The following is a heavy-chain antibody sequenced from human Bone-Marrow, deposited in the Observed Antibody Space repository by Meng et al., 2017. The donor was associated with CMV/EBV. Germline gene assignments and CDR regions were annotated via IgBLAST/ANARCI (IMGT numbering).Heavy chain of an antibody. D-gene: IGHD2-8*01. Sequence: GESLKISCAASGFPFSSYAMHWVRRAPGTGLEWVAVISYDGSKTYYTDSVKGRFTISRDNSKNTLYLQMNSLRAEDTAVYYCARDRNGVDGRVVYYYYGMDVWGQGTTVTVSS. CDR2: ISYDGSKT. CDR3: ARDRNGVDGRVVYYYYGMDV. J-gene: IGHJ6*02. CDR1: GFPFSSYA. V-gene: IGHV3-30-3*01.